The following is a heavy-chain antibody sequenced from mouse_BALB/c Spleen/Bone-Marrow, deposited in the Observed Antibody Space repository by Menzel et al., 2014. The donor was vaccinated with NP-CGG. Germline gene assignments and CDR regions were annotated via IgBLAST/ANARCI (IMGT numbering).Heavy chain of an antibody. CDR3: AFIYYGYAMDY. D-gene: IGHD2-1*01. CDR2: IDPANGNT. J-gene: IGHJ4*01. Sequence: VQLKQSGAELVKPGASVKLSCTASGFNIKDTYMHWVKQRPEQGLEWIGRIDPANGNTKYDPKFQGKATRTADTSSNTAYLQLSSLTSEDTAVYYCAFIYYGYAMDYWGQGTSVTVSS. V-gene: IGHV14-3*02. CDR1: GFNIKDTY.